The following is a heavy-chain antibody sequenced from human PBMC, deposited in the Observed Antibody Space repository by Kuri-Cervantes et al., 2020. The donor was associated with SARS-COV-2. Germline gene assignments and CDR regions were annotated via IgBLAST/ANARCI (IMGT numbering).Heavy chain of an antibody. CDR1: GFTFSSYG. D-gene: IGHD3-3*01. Sequence: LSLTCAASGFTFSSYGMHWVRQAPGKGLEWVSAISGSGGSTYYADSVKGRFTISRDNSKNTLYLQMNSLRAEDTAVYYCATAKGTVDDFWSGYYRGYYFDYWGQGTLVTVSS. V-gene: IGHV3-23*01. CDR3: ATAKGTVDDFWSGYYRGYYFDY. CDR2: ISGSGGST. J-gene: IGHJ4*02.